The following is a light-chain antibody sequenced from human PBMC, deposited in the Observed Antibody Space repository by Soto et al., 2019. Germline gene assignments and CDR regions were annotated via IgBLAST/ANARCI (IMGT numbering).Light chain of an antibody. Sequence: EIVMTQSPATLSVSPGGRATLSCRASQSVSSNLAWYQQKPGQAPRLLIYGTSTRAAGIPARFSGSGSGTEFTLTISSLQSEDFAFYYCQQYDNWPRTFGQGTKVDIK. CDR1: QSVSSN. V-gene: IGKV3-15*01. J-gene: IGKJ1*01. CDR2: GTS. CDR3: QQYDNWPRT.